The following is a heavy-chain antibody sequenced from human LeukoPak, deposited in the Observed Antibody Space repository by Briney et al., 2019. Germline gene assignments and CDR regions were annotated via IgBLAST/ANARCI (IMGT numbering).Heavy chain of an antibody. V-gene: IGHV4-39*01. Sequence: SETLSLTCSVSGGSISSSSYYWAWIRQLPGKGLEWIGSTSYSGSTYYNPSLKSRVTTSIDTSKNYFSLKVTSVTAADTATYYCARHQRDINMNFGVAVLDYWGQGTLVTVSS. CDR2: TSYSGST. CDR1: GGSISSSSYY. CDR3: ARHQRDINMNFGVAVLDY. D-gene: IGHD3/OR15-3a*01. J-gene: IGHJ4*02.